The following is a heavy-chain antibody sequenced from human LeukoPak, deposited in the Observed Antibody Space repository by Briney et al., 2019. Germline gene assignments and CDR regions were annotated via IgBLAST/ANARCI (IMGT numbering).Heavy chain of an antibody. CDR1: GGSISSKNYY. V-gene: IGHV4-39*07. J-gene: IGHJ2*01. Sequence: SETLSLTCSVSGGSISSKNYYWGWIRQPPGTGLEWIGNIYFNGDTYYNPSLKSRVTISVDTSKNQFSLKLSSVTAADTAVYYCARRYSSGWYFDLWGRGTLVTVSS. D-gene: IGHD6-19*01. CDR2: IYFNGDT. CDR3: ARRYSSGWYFDL.